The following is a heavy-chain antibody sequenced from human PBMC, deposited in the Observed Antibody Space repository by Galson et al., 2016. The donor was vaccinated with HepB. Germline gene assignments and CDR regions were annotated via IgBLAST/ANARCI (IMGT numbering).Heavy chain of an antibody. V-gene: IGHV5-51*01. CDR2: IFPGDSDT. Sequence: QSGAEVKKPGESLKISCKVSGYNFTSYWIGWVRQMPGKGLEWMGIIFPGDSDTRYSPSFQGQISISADKSTSTAYLQLSSLKASDTAMYYCARVGGYESSTGYHRLAFHIWGQGTMVTVSS. J-gene: IGHJ3*02. CDR1: GYNFTSYW. D-gene: IGHD3-9*01. CDR3: ARVGGYESSTGYHRLAFHI.